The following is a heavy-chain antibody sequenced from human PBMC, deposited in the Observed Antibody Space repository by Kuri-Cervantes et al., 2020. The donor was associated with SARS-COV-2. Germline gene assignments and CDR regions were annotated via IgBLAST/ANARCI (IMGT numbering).Heavy chain of an antibody. V-gene: IGHV4-34*01. J-gene: IGHJ4*02. CDR2: IYHSGST. Sequence: GSLRLSCAASGFTFSSFSMNWVRQAPGKGLEWIGEIYHSGSTYYNPSLKSRVTISVDTSKNQFSLKLSSVTAADTAVYYCARTGYADDYWGQGTLVTVSS. CDR3: ARTGYADDY. CDR1: GFTFSSFS. D-gene: IGHD3-16*01.